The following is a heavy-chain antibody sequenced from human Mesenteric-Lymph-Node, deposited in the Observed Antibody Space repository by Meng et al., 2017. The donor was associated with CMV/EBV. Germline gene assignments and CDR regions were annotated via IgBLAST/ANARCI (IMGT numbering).Heavy chain of an antibody. CDR2: IYQSGST. CDR1: GYSISSGFY. D-gene: IGHD3-3*01. J-gene: IGHJ6*02. V-gene: IGHV4-38-2*02. CDR3: ARSGYYKTYYYAMDV. Sequence: ETLSLTCTVSGYSISSGFYWGWIRQSPGKGLQWIGTIYQSGSTYYNPSLKSRVTVSVDTSKNQFSLKLSSVTAADTAVYYCARSGYYKTYYYAMDVWGQGTTVTVSS.